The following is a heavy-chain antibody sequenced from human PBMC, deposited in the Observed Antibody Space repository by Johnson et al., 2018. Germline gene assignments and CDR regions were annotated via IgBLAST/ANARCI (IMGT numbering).Heavy chain of an antibody. CDR1: GFTFSSYS. Sequence: EVQLVEAGGGLVKPGGSLRLSCAASGFTFSSYSMNWVRQAPGKGLEWVSSFSSSSSYIYYADSVKGRFTISRDNAKNSLWLQMNSLRAEDTAVYYCARGDYYDSSGYYNAFDVWGQGTMVTVSS. J-gene: IGHJ3*01. CDR2: FSSSSSYI. D-gene: IGHD3-22*01. V-gene: IGHV3-21*01. CDR3: ARGDYYDSSGYYNAFDV.